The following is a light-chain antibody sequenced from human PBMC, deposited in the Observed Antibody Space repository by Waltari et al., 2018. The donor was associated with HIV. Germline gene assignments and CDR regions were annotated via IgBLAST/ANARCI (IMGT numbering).Light chain of an antibody. Sequence: QSVLTQPPSASGTPGQRVTISCSGNSSTLGRHSVYWYQQLPGTTPRLLIFRKTQCHSAGPARFSGSESGTAAYLAISGRRSEDEADYFCATWDDSLSALWVFGGGTKLTVL. CDR1: SSTLGRHS. CDR2: RKT. V-gene: IGLV1-47*01. J-gene: IGLJ3*02. CDR3: ATWDDSLSALWV.